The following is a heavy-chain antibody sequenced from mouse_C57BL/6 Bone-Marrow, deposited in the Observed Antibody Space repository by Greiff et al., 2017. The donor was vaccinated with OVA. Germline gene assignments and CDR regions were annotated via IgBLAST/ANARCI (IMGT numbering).Heavy chain of an antibody. D-gene: IGHD1-1*01. Sequence: QVQLKQPGAELVMPGASVKLSCKASGYTFTSYWMHWVKQRPGQGLEWIGEIDPSDSYTNYNQKFKGKSTLTVDKSSSTAYMQLSSLTSEDSAVYYCARDYYYGSRIAYWGQGTLVTVSA. CDR3: ARDYYYGSRIAY. CDR1: GYTFTSYW. CDR2: IDPSDSYT. V-gene: IGHV1-69*01. J-gene: IGHJ3*01.